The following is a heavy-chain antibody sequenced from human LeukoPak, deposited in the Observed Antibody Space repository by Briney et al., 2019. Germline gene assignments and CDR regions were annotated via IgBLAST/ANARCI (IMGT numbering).Heavy chain of an antibody. Sequence: PGGSLRLSCSASGFTFSKYAMHWVRQAPGKGLEHVSAISSNAGGTYYAGSVKGRFTISRDNSKNTLSLQMSSLRPEDTAVYYCVKLPYSDSSAFYVDYWGRGALVTVSS. CDR3: VKLPYSDSSAFYVDY. J-gene: IGHJ4*02. V-gene: IGHV3-64D*06. CDR1: GFTFSKYA. D-gene: IGHD3-22*01. CDR2: ISSNAGGT.